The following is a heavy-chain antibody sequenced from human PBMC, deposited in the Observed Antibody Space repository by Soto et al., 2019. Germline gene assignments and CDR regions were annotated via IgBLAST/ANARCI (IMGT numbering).Heavy chain of an antibody. CDR1: GYTFTAYD. CDR2: MDPISGGT. Sequence: QVQLVQSGAEVKKPGASVKVSCKTSGYTFTAYDINWVRQATGQGLEWMGWMDPISGGTGYAQKFQGRVTMTRNTYISTAYMELSSLRFEATAIYYCAKSMAGLFDPWGQGTLVTVSS. V-gene: IGHV1-8*01. CDR3: AKSMAGLFDP. D-gene: IGHD6-19*01. J-gene: IGHJ5*02.